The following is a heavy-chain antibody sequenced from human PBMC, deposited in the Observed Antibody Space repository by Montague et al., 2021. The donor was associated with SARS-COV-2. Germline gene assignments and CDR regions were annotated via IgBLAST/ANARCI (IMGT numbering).Heavy chain of an antibody. D-gene: IGHD5-12*01. CDR1: GGSIISTTSN. V-gene: IGHV4-39*01. Sequence: SETLSLTCTVSGGSIISTTSNWGWIRQPPGKGLEWIGSIYYTANTYYTPSLKPRVTISVDTSKNQSSLRLRAVTAADTAVYYSARDRLRYGWFYPWGQGTLVTVSS. CDR3: ARDRLRYGWFYP. J-gene: IGHJ5*02. CDR2: IYYTANT.